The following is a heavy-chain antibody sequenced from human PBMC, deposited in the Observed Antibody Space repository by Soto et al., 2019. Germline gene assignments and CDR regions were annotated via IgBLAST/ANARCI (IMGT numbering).Heavy chain of an antibody. Sequence: QVQLVESGGGVVQPGRSLRLSCAGSGFTFVSHAMHWVRQAPGKGLEWVAVISFDGSDIYYADSVKGRFTISRDNSKNTLFLRMNSLRADDTAVYYCAPTPEWDLLHIWGQGTMVTVSS. CDR3: APTPEWDLLHI. CDR1: GFTFVSHA. V-gene: IGHV3-30*03. CDR2: ISFDGSDI. D-gene: IGHD1-26*01. J-gene: IGHJ3*02.